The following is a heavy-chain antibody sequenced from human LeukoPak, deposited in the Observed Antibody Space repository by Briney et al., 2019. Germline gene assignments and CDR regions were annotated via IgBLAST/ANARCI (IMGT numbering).Heavy chain of an antibody. CDR2: MNPNSGNT. CDR3: ARGPGVRGVINNY. D-gene: IGHD3-10*01. Sequence: WASVKVSCKASGYTFTSYAINWVRQTTGQGLEWMGWMNPNSGNTGYAPKFQGSVTMTRNTSISTAYMELSSLRSEDTAVYYCARGPGVRGVINNYWGQGTLVTVSS. V-gene: IGHV1-8*01. J-gene: IGHJ4*02. CDR1: GYTFTSYA.